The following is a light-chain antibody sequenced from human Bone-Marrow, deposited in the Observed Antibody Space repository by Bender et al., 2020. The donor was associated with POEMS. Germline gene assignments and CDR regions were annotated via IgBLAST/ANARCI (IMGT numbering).Light chain of an antibody. CDR1: SSNIGAGYE. Sequence: QSVLTQPPSVSGAPGQRVTISCTGSSSNIGAGYEVHWYRQLAGAAPKLLVYENNNRPSGVPARFSGSKSGTSASLAISGLRSEDEATYYCVAWEDSLSGPVFGRGTKLTVL. CDR2: ENN. V-gene: IGLV1-40*01. CDR3: VAWEDSLSGPV. J-gene: IGLJ2*01.